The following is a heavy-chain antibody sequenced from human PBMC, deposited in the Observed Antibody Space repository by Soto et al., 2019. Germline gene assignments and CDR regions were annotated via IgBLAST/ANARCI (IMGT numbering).Heavy chain of an antibody. CDR1: GFTFSSYA. Sequence: PGGSLRLSCAASGFTFSSYAMSWVRQAPGKGLEWVSAISGSGGSTYYADSVKGRFTISRDNSKNTLYLQMNSLRAEDTAVYYCANSGYSSGWSQLYYYYGMDVWGQGTTVTVSS. CDR2: ISGSGGST. D-gene: IGHD6-19*01. V-gene: IGHV3-23*01. CDR3: ANSGYSSGWSQLYYYYGMDV. J-gene: IGHJ6*02.